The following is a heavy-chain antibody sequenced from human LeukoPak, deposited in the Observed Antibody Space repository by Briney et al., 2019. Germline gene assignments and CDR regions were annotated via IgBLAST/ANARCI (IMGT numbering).Heavy chain of an antibody. D-gene: IGHD4-17*01. CDR3: ATLGDYGDYGLGY. CDR2: GSNK. CDR1: GFTFSSYA. V-gene: IGHV3-30*04. Sequence: PGGSLRLSCAASGFTFSSYAIHWVRQAPGKGLEWVPDGSNKYYADSVKGRFTFSRDNSKNTLYLQMNSLRSEDTAVYYCATLGDYGDYGLGYWGQGTLVTVSS. J-gene: IGHJ4*02.